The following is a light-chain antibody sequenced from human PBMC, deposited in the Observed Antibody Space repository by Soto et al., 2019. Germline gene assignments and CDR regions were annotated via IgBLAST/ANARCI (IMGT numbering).Light chain of an antibody. CDR2: DVS. CDR3: SSYTRSSTPGV. J-gene: IGLJ2*01. V-gene: IGLV2-14*03. Sequence: QSALTQPASVSGSPGQSITISCTGTSSDVGGYNYVSWYQQHPGKAPKRMIYDVSNRPSGVSNRFSGSKSGNTASLTISGLQAEDEADYYCSSYTRSSTPGVFGGGTKVTVL. CDR1: SSDVGGYNY.